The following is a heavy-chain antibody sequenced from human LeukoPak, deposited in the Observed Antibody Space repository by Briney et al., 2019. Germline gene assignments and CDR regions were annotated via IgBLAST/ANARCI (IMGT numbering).Heavy chain of an antibody. CDR1: GYTFTGYY. J-gene: IGHJ6*02. CDR3: ARDKDCSSTSCDLAG. D-gene: IGHD2-2*01. Sequence: ASVKVSCKASGYTFTGYYMHWVRQAPGQGLEWMGWINPNSGGTNYAQKFQGRVTMTRDTSISTAYMELSRLRSDDTAVYYCARDKDCSSTSCDLAGWGQGTTVTVSS. V-gene: IGHV1-2*02. CDR2: INPNSGGT.